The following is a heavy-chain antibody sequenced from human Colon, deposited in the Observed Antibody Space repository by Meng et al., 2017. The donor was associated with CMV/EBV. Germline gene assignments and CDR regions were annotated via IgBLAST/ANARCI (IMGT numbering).Heavy chain of an antibody. V-gene: IGHV3-23*05. D-gene: IGHD3-10*01. CDR2: INNSGLRT. J-gene: IGHJ4*02. Sequence: GGSLRLSCTASGFTFRTYAMSWVRQAPGKGLEWVSGINNSGLRTYYADSVKGRFTISRDNSRNTLNLQMNSLRAEDTAVYYCAKFPRSGGEVDYWGQGTLVTVSS. CDR1: GFTFRTYA. CDR3: AKFPRSGGEVDY.